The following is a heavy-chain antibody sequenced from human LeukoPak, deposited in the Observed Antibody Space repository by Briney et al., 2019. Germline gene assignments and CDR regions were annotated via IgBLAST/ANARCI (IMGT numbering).Heavy chain of an antibody. CDR3: VRRAAVRGMDF. CDR2: ISGSGDST. V-gene: IGHV3-23*01. J-gene: IGHJ6*02. D-gene: IGHD1-14*01. CDR1: GFIFDTHT. Sequence: GGSLRLSCTASGFIFDTHTLTCVREAPGKGLECVASISGSGDSTNYGDSVKGRFTISRDNFKRTVHLEMSNLRADDTAMYYCVRRAAVRGMDFWGLGTTVIVSS.